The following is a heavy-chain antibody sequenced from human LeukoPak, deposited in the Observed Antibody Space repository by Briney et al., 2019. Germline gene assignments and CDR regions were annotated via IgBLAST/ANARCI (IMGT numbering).Heavy chain of an antibody. CDR3: ARARTPGIAADPFDY. D-gene: IGHD6-13*01. CDR1: GYTFTGYY. CDR2: INPNSGGT. J-gene: IGHJ4*02. Sequence: ASVKVSCKASGYTFTGYYMHWVRPAPGQGLEWMGWINPNSGGTNYAQKFQGRVTMTRDTSISTAYMELSRLRSDDTAVYYCARARTPGIAADPFDYWGQGTLVTVSS. V-gene: IGHV1-2*02.